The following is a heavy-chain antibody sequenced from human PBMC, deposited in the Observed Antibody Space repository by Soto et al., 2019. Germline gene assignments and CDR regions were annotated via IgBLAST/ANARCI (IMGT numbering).Heavy chain of an antibody. D-gene: IGHD5-18*01. Sequence: QVQLVQSGAEVKKPGSSVKVSCKASGGTFSSYTISWVRQAPGQGLEWMGGIIPILGIANYAQKFQGRVTSTADKSTSTAYMELSSLRSEDTAVYYCAGIRDSRFDYWGQGTLVTVSS. CDR1: GGTFSSYT. V-gene: IGHV1-69*02. J-gene: IGHJ4*02. CDR3: AGIRDSRFDY. CDR2: IIPILGIA.